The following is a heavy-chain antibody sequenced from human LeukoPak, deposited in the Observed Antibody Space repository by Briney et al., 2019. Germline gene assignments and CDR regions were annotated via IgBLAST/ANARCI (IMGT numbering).Heavy chain of an antibody. CDR3: ARGLGGSYFDY. Sequence: GGSLRLSCAASGFTFDDYTMHWVRQAPGKGLEWVSLISWDGGSTYYADSVEGRFTISRDNSKNSLYLQMNSLRTEDTALYYCARGLGGSYFDYWGQGTLVTVSS. CDR1: GFTFDDYT. V-gene: IGHV3-43*01. J-gene: IGHJ4*02. D-gene: IGHD1-26*01. CDR2: ISWDGGST.